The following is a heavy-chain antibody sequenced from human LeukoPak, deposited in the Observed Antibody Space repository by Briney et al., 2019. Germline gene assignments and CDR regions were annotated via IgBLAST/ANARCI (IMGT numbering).Heavy chain of an antibody. D-gene: IGHD3-16*01. J-gene: IGHJ5*02. Sequence: PGGSLRLSCAASGFTFSSYAMSWVRQAPGKGLEWVSGIPSCGPVTYYADSVKGRFTISRDNSKNTLYLQMNSLTAEDTGVYYCANRVAQHDSWGQGTLVTVSS. CDR3: ANRVAQHDS. V-gene: IGHV3-23*01. CDR1: GFTFSSYA. CDR2: IPSCGPVT.